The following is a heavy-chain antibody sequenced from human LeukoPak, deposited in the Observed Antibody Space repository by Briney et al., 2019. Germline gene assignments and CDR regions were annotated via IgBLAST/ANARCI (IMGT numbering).Heavy chain of an antibody. CDR2: ITAPCDAT. Sequence: PGGSLRLSCATSGFNFNSNAMIWVRQAPGKGLECVSAITAPCDATYYADSVKGRFSISRDNSKNTLYLLLNSLRVEDTALYYCAKAFGTNGYFQLPIDFWGQGTLVTVSS. D-gene: IGHD2-8*01. CDR3: AKAFGTNGYFQLPIDF. J-gene: IGHJ4*02. CDR1: GFNFNSNA. V-gene: IGHV3-23*01.